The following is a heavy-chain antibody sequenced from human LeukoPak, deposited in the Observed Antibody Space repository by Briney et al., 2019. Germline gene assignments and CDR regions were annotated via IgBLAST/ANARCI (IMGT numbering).Heavy chain of an antibody. Sequence: GRSLRLSCAASGFTFSSYAMHWVRQAPGKGLEWVAVISYDGSNKYYADSVKGRFTISRDNSKNTLYLQMNSLRAEDTAVYYCARDLSRYFDWSPDYWGLGTLVTVSS. V-gene: IGHV3-30-3*01. J-gene: IGHJ4*02. CDR1: GFTFSSYA. D-gene: IGHD3-9*01. CDR2: ISYDGSNK. CDR3: ARDLSRYFDWSPDY.